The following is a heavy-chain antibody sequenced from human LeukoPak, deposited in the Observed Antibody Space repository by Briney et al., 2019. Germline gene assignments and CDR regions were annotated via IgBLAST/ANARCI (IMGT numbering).Heavy chain of an antibody. Sequence: SETLSLTCAVYGGSFSGYYWSWIRQPPGKGLEWIGEINHSGSTNYNPSLKSRVTISVDTSKNQFSLKLSSVTAADTAVYYCARNPLGDYYGSGSYYYYYMDVWGKGTTVTVSS. CDR3: ARNPLGDYYGSGSYYYYYMDV. V-gene: IGHV4-34*01. CDR1: GGSFSGYY. J-gene: IGHJ6*03. D-gene: IGHD3-10*01. CDR2: INHSGST.